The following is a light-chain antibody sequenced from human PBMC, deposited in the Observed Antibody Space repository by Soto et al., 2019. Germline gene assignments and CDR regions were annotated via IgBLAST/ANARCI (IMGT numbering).Light chain of an antibody. CDR1: QDIDNY. V-gene: IGKV1-33*01. Sequence: TQLTQSPSSLSASVGDRVTITCQASQDIDNYLNWYHQKPGKAPKLLIYDASNLETGVPSRFRGSGSGKHFTFTITSLQPEDVGRYYCQQYEYIPITFGQGTRLEIK. J-gene: IGKJ5*01. CDR3: QQYEYIPIT. CDR2: DAS.